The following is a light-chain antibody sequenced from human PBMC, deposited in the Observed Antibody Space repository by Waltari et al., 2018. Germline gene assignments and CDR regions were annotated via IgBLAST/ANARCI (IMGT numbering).Light chain of an antibody. CDR1: DSDVGAYDF. J-gene: IGLJ2*01. Sequence: QSALTQPASVSGSPGQSITISCSGTDSDVGAYDFVPWYQQHPGKAPHLIIYEVSNRPSGISNRFSASKSGNTASLTISGLQAEDEADYYCGTWDSSLNGGVFGGGTKLTVL. CDR3: GTWDSSLNGGV. V-gene: IGLV2-14*01. CDR2: EVS.